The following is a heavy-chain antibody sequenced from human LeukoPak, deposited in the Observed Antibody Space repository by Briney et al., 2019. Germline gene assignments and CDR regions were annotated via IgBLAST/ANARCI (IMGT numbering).Heavy chain of an antibody. J-gene: IGHJ4*02. CDR2: IIPIFGTA. Sequence: ASVTVSCKASGGTFSSYAISWVRQAPGQGLEWMGGIIPIFGTANYAQKFQGRVTITADKSTSTAYMELSSLRSEDTAVYYCARPLRVRGDYFDYWGQGTLVTVSS. D-gene: IGHD3-10*01. CDR3: ARPLRVRGDYFDY. V-gene: IGHV1-69*06. CDR1: GGTFSSYA.